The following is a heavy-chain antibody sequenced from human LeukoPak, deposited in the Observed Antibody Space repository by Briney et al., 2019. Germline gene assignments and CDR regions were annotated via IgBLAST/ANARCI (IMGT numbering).Heavy chain of an antibody. Sequence: SQTLSLTCTVSGGSISSGSYYWSWIRQPPGKGLEWIGSIYHSGSTYYNPSLKSRVTISVDTPKNQFSLKLSSVTAADTAVYYCARDPYYYDSSGEYFQHWGQGTLVTVSS. D-gene: IGHD3-22*01. CDR2: IYHSGST. V-gene: IGHV4-39*07. CDR3: ARDPYYYDSSGEYFQH. J-gene: IGHJ1*01. CDR1: GGSISSGSYY.